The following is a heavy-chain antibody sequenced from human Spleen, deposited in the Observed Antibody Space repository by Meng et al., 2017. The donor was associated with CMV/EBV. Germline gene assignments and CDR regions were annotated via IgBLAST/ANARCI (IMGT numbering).Heavy chain of an antibody. Sequence: SGYTFTDYYMHWVQQAPGKGLEWMGLVDPEDGETIYAEKFQGRVTITADTSTDTAYMELSSLRSEDTAVYYCATQEPGFWSGLSSGPWGQGTLVTVSS. CDR2: VDPEDGET. J-gene: IGHJ5*02. D-gene: IGHD3-3*01. V-gene: IGHV1-69-2*01. CDR3: ATQEPGFWSGLSSGP. CDR1: GYTFTDYY.